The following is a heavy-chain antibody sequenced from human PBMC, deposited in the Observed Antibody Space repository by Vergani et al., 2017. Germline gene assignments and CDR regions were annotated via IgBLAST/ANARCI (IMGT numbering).Heavy chain of an antibody. CDR1: GYTFTSYG. CDR3: ARDRSIGRGVLDY. D-gene: IGHD6-25*01. V-gene: IGHV1-18*01. Sequence: VQLVESGGGLVQPGASVKVSCKASGYTFTSYGISWVRQAPGQGLEWMGWISAYNGNTNYAQKLQGRVTMTTDTSTSTAYMELRSLRSDDTAVYYCARDRSIGRGVLDYWGQGTLVTVSS. CDR2: ISAYNGNT. J-gene: IGHJ4*02.